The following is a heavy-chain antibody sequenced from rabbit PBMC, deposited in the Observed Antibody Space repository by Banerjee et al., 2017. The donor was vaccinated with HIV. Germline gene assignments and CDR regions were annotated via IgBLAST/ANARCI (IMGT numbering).Heavy chain of an antibody. D-gene: IGHD6-1*01. CDR2: ISSGAKS. Sequence: QSLEESGGDLVKPGASLTLTCTASGFSFSSYWMSWVRQAPGKGLEWIGWISSGAKSYYASWAKGRFTISKTLSTTVTLQMTSLTAADTATYFCAREFYTYNYARYVYASNLWGQGTLVTVS. J-gene: IGHJ4*01. CDR1: GFSFSSYW. V-gene: IGHV1S40*01. CDR3: AREFYTYNYARYVYASNL.